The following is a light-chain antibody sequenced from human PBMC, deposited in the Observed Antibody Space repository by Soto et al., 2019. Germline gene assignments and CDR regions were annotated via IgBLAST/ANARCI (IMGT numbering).Light chain of an antibody. Sequence: EIVLTQSPGTLSLSPGERATLSCRASQSVSSSYLAWYQQKPGQGPRLLIYGASSRATDIPDRFSGSGSGTDFTLTISRLEPEDFAVYYCQQYGSSLWTFGQGTKVEIK. CDR1: QSVSSSY. J-gene: IGKJ1*01. CDR2: GAS. CDR3: QQYGSSLWT. V-gene: IGKV3-20*01.